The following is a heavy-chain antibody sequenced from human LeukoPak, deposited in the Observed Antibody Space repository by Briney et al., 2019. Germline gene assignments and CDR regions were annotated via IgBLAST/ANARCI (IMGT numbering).Heavy chain of an antibody. D-gene: IGHD1-26*01. Sequence: PGGSLRLSCAASGVTLSSYAMSWARQAPGKGLEWVSGISSSGSGGNTYYADSVKGRFTISRDSSKNTLFLHMNSLRAEDTAVYYCARNWGATGSYDYWGQGTLVTVSS. CDR2: ISSSGSGGNT. CDR1: GVTLSSYA. J-gene: IGHJ4*02. CDR3: ARNWGATGSYDY. V-gene: IGHV3-23*01.